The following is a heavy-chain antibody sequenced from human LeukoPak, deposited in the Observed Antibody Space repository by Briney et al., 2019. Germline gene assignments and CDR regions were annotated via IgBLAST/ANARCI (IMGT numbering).Heavy chain of an antibody. V-gene: IGHV3-20*04. J-gene: IGHJ2*01. CDR1: GFTFDGYG. D-gene: IGHD3-3*01. CDR3: ARGLTIFGPNWYFDL. CDR2: INWNGGST. Sequence: PGGSLRLSCAASGFTFDGYGMSWVRHAPGEGLEWVSGINWNGGSTGYADSVKGRFTISRDNAKNSLYLQMNSLRAEDTALYYCARGLTIFGPNWYFDLWGRGTLVAVSS.